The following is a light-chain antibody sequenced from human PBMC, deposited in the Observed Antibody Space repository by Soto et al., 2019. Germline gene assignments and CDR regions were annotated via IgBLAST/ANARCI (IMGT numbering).Light chain of an antibody. Sequence: EVVITQSPATLSVSPGERATLSCRASQSVGSNLAWYQQKPGQAPRLLIYGASTRAPDIPPRFSGRGSGTEFTLTIRSLQSEDFAVYYCQQYSDWRTFGQGTKVEIK. CDR1: QSVGSN. CDR2: GAS. CDR3: QQYSDWRT. J-gene: IGKJ1*01. V-gene: IGKV3-15*01.